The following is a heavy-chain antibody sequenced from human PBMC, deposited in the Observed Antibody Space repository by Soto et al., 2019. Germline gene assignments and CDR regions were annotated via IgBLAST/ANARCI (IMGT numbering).Heavy chain of an antibody. CDR1: GYTFTSYV. V-gene: IGHV1-18*04. Sequence: QVQLVQSGADVKMPGASVKVSCKASGYTFTSYVISWVRQAPGQGLEWMGWISANNGNTNYAQKHQGRVTMTTDTSTSTAYMELRSLRSDDTAVYYCARDYGSGSRFDYWRQGTLVTVAS. J-gene: IGHJ4*02. D-gene: IGHD3-10*01. CDR2: ISANNGNT. CDR3: ARDYGSGSRFDY.